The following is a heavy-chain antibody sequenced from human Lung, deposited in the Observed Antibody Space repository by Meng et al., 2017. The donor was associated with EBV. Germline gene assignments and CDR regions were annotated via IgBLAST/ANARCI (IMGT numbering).Heavy chain of an antibody. D-gene: IGHD4-17*01. V-gene: IGHV4-31*03. CDR1: DGSISSGGFY. J-gene: IGHJ5*02. CDR2: IYYSGST. Sequence: QGQLQEAGPGLVKPSQTLSLTCTVSDGSISSGGFYWSWIRQHPGKGLEWIGYIYYSGSTYYNPSLRSRVAISIDTSKNQFSLKLTSVTAADTAVYFCARTNYGDYNWFDPWGQGTLVTVSS. CDR3: ARTNYGDYNWFDP.